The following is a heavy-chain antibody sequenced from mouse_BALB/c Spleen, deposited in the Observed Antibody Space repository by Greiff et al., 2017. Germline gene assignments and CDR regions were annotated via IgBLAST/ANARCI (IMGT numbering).Heavy chain of an antibody. CDR1: GFAFSSYD. Sequence: EVMLVESGGGLVKPGGSLKLSCAASGFAFSSYDMSWVRQTPEKRLEWVAYISSGGGSTYYPDTVKGRFTISRDNAKNTLYLQMSSLKSEDTAMYYCARHGYYGLFAYWGQGTLVTVSA. CDR3: ARHGYYGLFAY. D-gene: IGHD1-1*01. CDR2: ISSGGGST. J-gene: IGHJ3*01. V-gene: IGHV5-12-1*01.